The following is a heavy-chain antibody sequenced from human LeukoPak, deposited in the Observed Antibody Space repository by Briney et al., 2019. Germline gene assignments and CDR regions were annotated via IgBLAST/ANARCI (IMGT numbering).Heavy chain of an antibody. J-gene: IGHJ4*02. CDR3: ARDYTEGITWYYYFDY. CDR1: GFTLSSYS. CDR2: LSVGAGDS. Sequence: AGSLSFSCAASGFTLSSYSMSWVRHAPGKGLKWGAALSVGAGDSYYADSVKGRFTISESISKTSLYLQMNGLRAEDTATYYCARDYTEGITWYYYFDYWGQGTLVSVSS. D-gene: IGHD3-16*01. V-gene: IGHV3-23*01.